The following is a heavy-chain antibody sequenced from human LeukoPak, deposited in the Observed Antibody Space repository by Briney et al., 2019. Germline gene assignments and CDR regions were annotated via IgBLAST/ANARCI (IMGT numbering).Heavy chain of an antibody. V-gene: IGHV4-39*01. D-gene: IGHD2/OR15-2a*01. CDR3: ARAFRARYFDL. CDR2: IYYSGST. CDR1: GGSISTSSYY. Sequence: PSETLSLTCTVSGGSISTSSYYWGWIRQPPGKGLEWIGIIYYSGSTYYNPSLKGRVTISVDTSKNQFSLKLSSVTAADTAVYYCARAFRARYFDLWGRGTLVTVSS. J-gene: IGHJ2*01.